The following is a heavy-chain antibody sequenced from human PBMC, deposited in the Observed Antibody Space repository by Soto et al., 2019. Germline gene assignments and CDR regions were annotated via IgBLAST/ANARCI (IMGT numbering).Heavy chain of an antibody. CDR2: FDPEDGET. Sequence: ASVKVSCKVSGYTLTELSMHWVRQAPGKGLEWMGGFDPEDGETIYAQKFQGRVTMTRDTSTSTAYMELSSLRSEDTAVYYCARGERIGYYGSGSYRDAFDIWGQGTMVTVSS. V-gene: IGHV1-24*01. CDR1: GYTLTELS. J-gene: IGHJ3*02. CDR3: ARGERIGYYGSGSYRDAFDI. D-gene: IGHD3-10*01.